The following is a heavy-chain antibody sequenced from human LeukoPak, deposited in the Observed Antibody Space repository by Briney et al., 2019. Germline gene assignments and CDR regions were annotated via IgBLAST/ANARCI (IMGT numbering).Heavy chain of an antibody. CDR1: PFTSSGHW. CDR3: AKRLSRSGYEKSVLFDY. Sequence: GGSLRLSCAASPFTSSGHWMSWVRQAPGKGLEWVANIKEDGSEKYYVDSVKGRFSISRDNAKDLLYLQINSLRVEDTAVYYCAKRLSRSGYEKSVLFDYWGQGTLVTVSS. V-gene: IGHV3-7*01. D-gene: IGHD5-12*01. J-gene: IGHJ4*02. CDR2: IKEDGSEK.